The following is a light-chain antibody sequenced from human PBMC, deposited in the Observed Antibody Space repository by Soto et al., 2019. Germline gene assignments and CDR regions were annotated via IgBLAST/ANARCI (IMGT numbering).Light chain of an antibody. CDR1: QSVSNN. Sequence: EIVMTQSPATLSVSPGERATLSCRASQSVSNNLAWYQKKPGQAPRLLIYGASTRATGIPARFSGSGSETEFTLTISSLQSEDFAFYYCQQYNNWWTFGQGTRVDI. V-gene: IGKV3-15*01. J-gene: IGKJ1*01. CDR3: QQYNNWWT. CDR2: GAS.